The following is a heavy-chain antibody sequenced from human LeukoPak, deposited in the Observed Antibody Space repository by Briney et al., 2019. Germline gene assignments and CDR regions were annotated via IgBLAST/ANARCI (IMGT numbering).Heavy chain of an antibody. V-gene: IGHV1-2*06. J-gene: IGHJ4*02. CDR2: INPNSGGT. CDR3: VPDCSSTACLFDY. CDR1: GCTFTDYW. D-gene: IGHD2-2*01. Sequence: ASVKVTCTASGCTFTDYWIHWVRQAPGQGLDWMGRINPNSGGTNYAQTFQGRVTMTRDTSISTAYMELSRLTSDDTAVFYCVPDCSSTACLFDYWGQGTLVTVSS.